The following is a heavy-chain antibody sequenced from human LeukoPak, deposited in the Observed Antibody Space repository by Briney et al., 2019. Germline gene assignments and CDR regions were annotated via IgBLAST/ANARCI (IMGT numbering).Heavy chain of an antibody. CDR1: GGTFSSYA. Sequence: ASVKVSCKASGGTFSSYAISWVRQAPGQGLEWMGWINPNSGGTNYAQKFQGRVTMTRDTSISTAYMELSRLRSDDTAVYYCARGGSNWDWFDPWGQGTLVTVSS. V-gene: IGHV1-2*02. CDR3: ARGGSNWDWFDP. D-gene: IGHD4-11*01. CDR2: INPNSGGT. J-gene: IGHJ5*02.